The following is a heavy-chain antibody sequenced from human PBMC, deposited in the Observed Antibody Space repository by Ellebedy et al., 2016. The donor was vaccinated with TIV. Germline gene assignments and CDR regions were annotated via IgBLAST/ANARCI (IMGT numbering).Heavy chain of an antibody. V-gene: IGHV3-30-3*01. CDR3: ARDWVAYGDYVRGDY. D-gene: IGHD4-17*01. CDR1: GFTFSSYA. Sequence: GESLKISXAASGFTFSSYAMHWVRQAPGKGLEWVAVISYDGSNKYYADSVKGRFTISRDNSKNTLYLQMNSLRAEDTAVYYCARDWVAYGDYVRGDYWGQGTLVTVSS. J-gene: IGHJ4*02. CDR2: ISYDGSNK.